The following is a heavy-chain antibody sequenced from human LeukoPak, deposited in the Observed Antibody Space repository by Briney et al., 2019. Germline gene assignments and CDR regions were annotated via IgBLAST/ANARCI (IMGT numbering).Heavy chain of an antibody. D-gene: IGHD2-15*01. Sequence: ASVKVSCKASGYTFTGYYMNWVRQAPGQGLEWMGWINPNSGDKIYAQKFQGRVTMTRDTSISTAYMELSRLRSDDTAVYYCARDLARYCSGGSCYWFDPWGQGTLVTVSS. CDR3: ARDLARYCSGGSCYWFDP. V-gene: IGHV1-2*02. J-gene: IGHJ5*02. CDR1: GYTFTGYY. CDR2: INPNSGDK.